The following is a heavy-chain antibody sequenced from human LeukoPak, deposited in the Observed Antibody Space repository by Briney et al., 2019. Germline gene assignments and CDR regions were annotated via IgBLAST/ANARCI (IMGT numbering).Heavy chain of an antibody. Sequence: GGSLRLSCAASGFTFSSYAISWVRQAPGKGREWVSAISGSGGSTYYADSVKGRFTISRDNSKNTLYLQMNSLRAEDTAVYYCAKGVGYCSGGSCYSGYYYGMDVWGQGTTVTVSS. V-gene: IGHV3-23*01. CDR2: ISGSGGST. J-gene: IGHJ6*02. CDR1: GFTFSSYA. D-gene: IGHD2-15*01. CDR3: AKGVGYCSGGSCYSGYYYGMDV.